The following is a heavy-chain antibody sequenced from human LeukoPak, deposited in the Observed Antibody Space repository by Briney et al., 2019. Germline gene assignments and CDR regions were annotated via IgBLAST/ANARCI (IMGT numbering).Heavy chain of an antibody. D-gene: IGHD1-1*01. CDR1: GGSISSGGYY. Sequence: PSQTLSLTCTVSGGSISSGGYYWSWIRQPPGKGLEWIGYIYHSGSTYYNPSLKSRVTISVDTSKNQFSLKLSSVTAADTAVYYCARVTFHDTPDYFDYWGQGTLVTVSS. CDR2: IYHSGST. CDR3: ARVTFHDTPDYFDY. V-gene: IGHV4-30-2*01. J-gene: IGHJ4*02.